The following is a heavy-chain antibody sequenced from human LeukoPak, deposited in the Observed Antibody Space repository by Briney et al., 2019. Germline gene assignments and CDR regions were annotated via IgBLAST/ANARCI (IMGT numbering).Heavy chain of an antibody. CDR3: AKGWGTMVRGVKASAFDI. V-gene: IGHV3-48*01. CDR2: ISSSSSTI. CDR1: GFTFSSYS. J-gene: IGHJ3*02. Sequence: PGGSLRLSCAASGFTFSSYSMNWVRQAPGKGLEWVSYISSSSSTIYYADSVKGRFTISRDNSKNTLYLQMNSLRAEDTAVYCRAKGWGTMVRGVKASAFDIWGQGTMVTVSS. D-gene: IGHD3-10*01.